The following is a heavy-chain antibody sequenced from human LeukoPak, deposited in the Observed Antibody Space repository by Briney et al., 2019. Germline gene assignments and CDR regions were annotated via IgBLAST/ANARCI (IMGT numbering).Heavy chain of an antibody. Sequence: GGSLRPSCAASGFTFSSYAMSWVRQAPGKGLEWVSSISGSGGSTYYADSVKGRFTISRDNSKNTLYLQMNSLRAEDTAVYYCARAAGDRIGYFDLWGRGTLVTVSS. J-gene: IGHJ2*01. V-gene: IGHV3-23*01. CDR1: GFTFSSYA. CDR2: ISGSGGST. D-gene: IGHD7-27*01. CDR3: ARAAGDRIGYFDL.